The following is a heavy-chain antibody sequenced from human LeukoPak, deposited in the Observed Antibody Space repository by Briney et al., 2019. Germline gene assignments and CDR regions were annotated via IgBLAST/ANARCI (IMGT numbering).Heavy chain of an antibody. CDR1: GLPLRNNA. J-gene: IGHJ4*02. V-gene: IGHV3-23*01. CDR2: ISVGGST. D-gene: IGHD3-22*01. CDR3: AKENWGYNWKYDSSGSGITY. Sequence: GGSLRLSCAASGLPLRNNAIRSVRQAPRKGLDWVATISVGGSTYFAHPVKGRFTISRGNPNKELVLHITSLRAQHTPVYYCAKENWGYNWKYDSSGSGITYWGQGNLVTVSS.